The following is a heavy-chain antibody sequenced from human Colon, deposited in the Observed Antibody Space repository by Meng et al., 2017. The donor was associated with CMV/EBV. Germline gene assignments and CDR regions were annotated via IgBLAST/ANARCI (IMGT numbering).Heavy chain of an antibody. Sequence: ASVNVTCKPSGYTFTDYYIHWVRQATGQGLEWMGWIDPKSGGTKYPQTFQGRVTMTRDTSMTTAYLELSRLRSDDTAIYYCARSEFWNSFYNHIDFDSWGQGTLVTVSS. D-gene: IGHD3/OR15-3a*01. CDR3: ARSEFWNSFYNHIDFDS. V-gene: IGHV1-2*02. CDR2: IDPKSGGT. J-gene: IGHJ4*02. CDR1: GYTFTDYY.